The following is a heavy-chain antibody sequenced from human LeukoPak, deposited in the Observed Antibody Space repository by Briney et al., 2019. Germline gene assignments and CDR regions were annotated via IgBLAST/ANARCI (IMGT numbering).Heavy chain of an antibody. CDR3: ASQSTGSAFDI. D-gene: IGHD1-1*01. V-gene: IGHV3-30-3*01. CDR1: GFTFSSYA. J-gene: IGHJ3*02. Sequence: PGGSLRLSCAASGFTFSSYAMHWVRQAPGKGLEWVAVISYDGSNKYYADSVKGRFTISRDNSKNTLYLQMNSLRAEDTAVYYCASQSTGSAFDIWGQGTMVTVSS. CDR2: ISYDGSNK.